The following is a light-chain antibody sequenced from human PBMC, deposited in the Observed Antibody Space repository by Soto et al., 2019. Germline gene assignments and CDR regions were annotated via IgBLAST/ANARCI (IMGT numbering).Light chain of an antibody. Sequence: QSALTQPASVSGSPGQSITISCTGTSSDVGGYNYVSWYQQHAGKAPKLMVYDVRNRPSGVSNRFSGSKSGNTASLTISGLEDEDEADYYCSSYTSSSTLVFGGGTKLTL. CDR2: DVR. V-gene: IGLV2-14*01. CDR1: SSDVGGYNY. J-gene: IGLJ2*01. CDR3: SSYTSSSTLV.